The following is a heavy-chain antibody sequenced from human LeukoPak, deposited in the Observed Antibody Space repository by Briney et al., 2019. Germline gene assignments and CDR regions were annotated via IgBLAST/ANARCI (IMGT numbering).Heavy chain of an antibody. Sequence: SETLSLTCTVSGGSISSSSYYWGWIRQPPGKGLEWIGSIYYSGSTYYNPSLKSRVTISVDTSKNQFSLKLSSVTAADTAVYYCARGVVYCSSTSCGDLYYFDYWGQGTLVTVSS. CDR3: ARGVVYCSSTSCGDLYYFDY. CDR1: GGSISSSSYY. D-gene: IGHD2-2*01. V-gene: IGHV4-39*07. CDR2: IYYSGST. J-gene: IGHJ4*02.